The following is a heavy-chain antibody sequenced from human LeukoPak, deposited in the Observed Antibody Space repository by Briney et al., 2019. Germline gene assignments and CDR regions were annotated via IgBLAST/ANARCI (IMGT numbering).Heavy chain of an antibody. D-gene: IGHD5-12*01. CDR2: INHSGST. Sequence: SETLSLTCAVYGGSFSGYYWSWIRQPPGKGLEWIGEINHSGSTNYNPSLKSRVTISVDTSKNQFSLKLSSVTAADTAVYYCARGVSSLGVATRPYFDYWGQETLVTVSS. V-gene: IGHV4-34*01. CDR1: GGSFSGYY. J-gene: IGHJ4*02. CDR3: ARGVSSLGVATRPYFDY.